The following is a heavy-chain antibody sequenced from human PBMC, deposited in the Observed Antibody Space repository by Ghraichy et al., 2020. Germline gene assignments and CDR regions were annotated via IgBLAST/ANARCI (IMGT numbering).Heavy chain of an antibody. V-gene: IGHV3-7*01. CDR2: IKQDGSEK. D-gene: IGHD3-10*01. Sequence: GGSLRLSCAASGFSFSSYWMTWVRQAPGKGLEWVANIKQDGSEKYYVASVRGRFTISRDNAKNSLYLQMNSLRAEDTAVYYCARVRWFGDQIYFDYWGQGPLVTVSS. CDR1: GFSFSSYW. CDR3: ARVRWFGDQIYFDY. J-gene: IGHJ4*02.